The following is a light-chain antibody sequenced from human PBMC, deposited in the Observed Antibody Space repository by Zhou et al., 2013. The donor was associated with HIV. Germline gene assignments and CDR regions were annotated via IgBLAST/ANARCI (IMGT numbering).Light chain of an antibody. CDR1: QSISSY. V-gene: IGKV1-5*01. J-gene: IGKJ1*01. CDR2: GAS. CDR3: QQYNSYWT. Sequence: DIQMTQSPSSLSASVGDRVTISCRASQSISSYLNWYQQKPGKAPKVLIYGASSLQSGVPSRFNGSGSGTDFTLTISSLQPDDFATYYCQQYNSYWTFGQGTKVEIK.